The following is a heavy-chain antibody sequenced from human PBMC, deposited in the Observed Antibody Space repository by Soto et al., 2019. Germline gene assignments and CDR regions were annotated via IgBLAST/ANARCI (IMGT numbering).Heavy chain of an antibody. CDR3: ARQTPYYYDSSGYFDY. J-gene: IGHJ4*02. CDR2: IWYDGSNK. Sequence: PGGSLRLSCAASGFTFSSYAMSWVRQAPGKGLEWVAVIWYDGSNKYYADSVKGRFTISRDNSKNTLYLQMNSLRAEDTAVYYCARQTPYYYDSSGYFDYWGQGTLVTVSS. D-gene: IGHD3-22*01. CDR1: GFTFSSYA. V-gene: IGHV3-33*08.